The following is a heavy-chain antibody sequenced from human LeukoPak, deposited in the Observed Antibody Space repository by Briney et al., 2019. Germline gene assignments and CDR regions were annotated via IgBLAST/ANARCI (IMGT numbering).Heavy chain of an antibody. V-gene: IGHV4-39*07. CDR3: ARDPPAYGDYEGY. D-gene: IGHD4-17*01. CDR1: GGSISSSSYY. CDR2: IYYSGST. J-gene: IGHJ4*02. Sequence: PSETLSLTCTVSGGSISSSSYYWGWIRQPPGKGLEWIGSIYYSGSTYYNPSLKSRVTISVDTSKNQFSLKLSSVTAADTAVYYCARDPPAYGDYEGYWGQGTLVTVSS.